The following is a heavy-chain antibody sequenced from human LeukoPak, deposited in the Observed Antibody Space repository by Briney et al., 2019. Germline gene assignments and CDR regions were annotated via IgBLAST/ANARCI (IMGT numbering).Heavy chain of an antibody. V-gene: IGHV1-69*05. CDR1: GGTFSSYA. CDR2: IIPIFGTA. J-gene: IGHJ5*02. Sequence: SVKVSCKASGGTFSSYAISWVRQAPGQGLEWMGGIIPIFGTANYAQKFQGRVTLTRDMFTSTDYLELSSLRSEDTAVYYCARDNSVRDEAWWFNPWGQGTLVTVSS. D-gene: IGHD5-24*01. CDR3: ARDNSVRDEAWWFNP.